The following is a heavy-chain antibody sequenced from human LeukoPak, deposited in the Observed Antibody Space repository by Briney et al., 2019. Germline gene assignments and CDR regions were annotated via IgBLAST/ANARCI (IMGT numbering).Heavy chain of an antibody. Sequence: ASVKVSCKTSQYTFTGYYMHWVRQAPGQGLEWMGRINPNSGGTDYAQKFQGRVTMTRDTSISTAYMELSRLTSDGTAVYYCVRDRGGYCSRANCRAGWFDPWGQGTLVTVSS. J-gene: IGHJ5*02. CDR2: INPNSGGT. CDR1: QYTFTGYY. D-gene: IGHD2-2*01. V-gene: IGHV1-2*06. CDR3: VRDRGGYCSRANCRAGWFDP.